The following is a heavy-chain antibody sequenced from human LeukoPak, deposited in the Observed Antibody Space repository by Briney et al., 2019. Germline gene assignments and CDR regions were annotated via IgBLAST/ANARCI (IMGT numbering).Heavy chain of an antibody. Sequence: ASVKVSCKASGYTFTSYGISWVRQAPGQGLEWMGWISAYNGNTNYAQKLQGRVTMTTDTSTSTAYMELRSLRSDDTAVYYCARTSTSAKFRSENWFDPWGQGTLVTVSS. CDR1: GYTFTSYG. D-gene: IGHD2-21*01. J-gene: IGHJ5*02. V-gene: IGHV1-18*01. CDR2: ISAYNGNT. CDR3: ARTSTSAKFRSENWFDP.